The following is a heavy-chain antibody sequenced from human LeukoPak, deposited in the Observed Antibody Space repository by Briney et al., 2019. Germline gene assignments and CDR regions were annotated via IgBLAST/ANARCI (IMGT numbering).Heavy chain of an antibody. V-gene: IGHV3-73*01. CDR1: GFTFSGSA. CDR3: TRPRIAVAGTYRYYYYYYMDV. Sequence: PGGSLRLSCAASGFTFSGSAMHWVRQASGKGLEWVGRIRSKANSYATAYAASVKGRFTISRDDSKNTAYLQMNSLKTEDTAVYYCTRPRIAVAGTYRYYYYYYMDVWGKGTTVTVSS. D-gene: IGHD6-19*01. CDR2: IRSKANSYAT. J-gene: IGHJ6*03.